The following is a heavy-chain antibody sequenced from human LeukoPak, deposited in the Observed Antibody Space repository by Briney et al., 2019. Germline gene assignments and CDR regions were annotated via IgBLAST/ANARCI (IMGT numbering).Heavy chain of an antibody. CDR1: GFTFSSYA. Sequence: GGSLRPSCAASGFTFSSYAMSWVRQAPGKGLEWVSAISGSGGSTYYADSVKGRFTISRDNSKNTLYLQMNSLRAEDTAAYYCAKDPGYSSSWDYFDYWGQGTLVTVSS. D-gene: IGHD6-13*01. CDR2: ISGSGGST. V-gene: IGHV3-23*01. J-gene: IGHJ4*02. CDR3: AKDPGYSSSWDYFDY.